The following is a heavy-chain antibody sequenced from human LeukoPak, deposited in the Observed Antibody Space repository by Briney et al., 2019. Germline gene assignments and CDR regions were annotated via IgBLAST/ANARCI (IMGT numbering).Heavy chain of an antibody. D-gene: IGHD2-2*01. J-gene: IGHJ6*03. CDR1: GYSISSGYY. CDR2: IYHSGST. V-gene: IGHV4-38-2*02. CDR3: ARVNSCSSTSCPYYYYYMDV. Sequence: PSETLSLTCTVSGYSISSGYYWGWIRQPPGKGLEWIGSIYHSGSTYYNPSLQSRVTISVDTSKNQFSLKLSSVTAADTAVYYCARVNSCSSTSCPYYYYYMDVWGKGTTVTVSS.